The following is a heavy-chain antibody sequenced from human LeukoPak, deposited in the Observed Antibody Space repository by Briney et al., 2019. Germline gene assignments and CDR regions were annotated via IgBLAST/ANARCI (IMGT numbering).Heavy chain of an antibody. J-gene: IGHJ4*02. CDR2: ISSSSSYI. Sequence: GGSLRLSCAASGFTFSSYSMNWVRQAQRKGLEWVSSISSSSSYIYYADSVKGRFTISRDNAKNSLYLQMNSLRAEDTAVYYCARAWYYYDSSGYPIGYWGQGTLVTVSS. CDR1: GFTFSSYS. CDR3: ARAWYYYDSSGYPIGY. V-gene: IGHV3-21*01. D-gene: IGHD3-22*01.